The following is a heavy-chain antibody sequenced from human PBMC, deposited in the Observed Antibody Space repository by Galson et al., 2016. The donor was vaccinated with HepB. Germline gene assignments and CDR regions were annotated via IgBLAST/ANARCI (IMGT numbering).Heavy chain of an antibody. J-gene: IGHJ4*02. CDR1: GFAFHQYA. CDR2: ITWNSVSI. D-gene: IGHD2-2*01. Sequence: SLRLSCAASGFAFHQYAMHWVRQDPGKGLEWVSSITWNSVSIHYADSVKGRFTISRDNSENTLFLEMNSLRAEDTAVYYCARDYTTRAFDYWGQGTLVTVSS. CDR3: ARDYTTRAFDY. V-gene: IGHV3-9*01.